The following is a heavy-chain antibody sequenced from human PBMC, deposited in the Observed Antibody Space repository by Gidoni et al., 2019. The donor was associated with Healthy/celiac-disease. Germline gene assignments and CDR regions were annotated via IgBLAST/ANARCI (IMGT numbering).Heavy chain of an antibody. J-gene: IGHJ4*02. CDR2: IYYSGST. CDR3: ARLVMGPARGSYYFDY. Sequence: QLQLQESGPGLVKPSETLSLTCTVPGGSISSSSYYWGWIRQPPGKGLEWIGSIYYSGSTYYNPSLKSRVTISVDTSKNQFSLKLSSVTAADTAVYYCARLVMGPARGSYYFDYWGQGTLVTVSS. V-gene: IGHV4-39*01. D-gene: IGHD2-2*01. CDR1: GGSISSSSYY.